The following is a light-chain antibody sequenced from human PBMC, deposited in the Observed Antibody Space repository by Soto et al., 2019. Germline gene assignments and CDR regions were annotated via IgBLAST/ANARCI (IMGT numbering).Light chain of an antibody. Sequence: SYELTQPPAVSVAPGQTARITWGGDNIGSKSVHWYQQKPGQAPVLVVYNYRDRPSGIPERFSDSNSGNTATLTISRVEAGDEADYYCQGWDSSRDHVVFGSGTKLTVL. J-gene: IGLJ3*02. CDR2: NYR. V-gene: IGLV3-21*02. CDR1: NIGSKS. CDR3: QGWDSSRDHVV.